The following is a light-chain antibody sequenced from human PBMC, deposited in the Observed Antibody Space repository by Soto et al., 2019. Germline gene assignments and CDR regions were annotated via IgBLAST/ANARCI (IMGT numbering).Light chain of an antibody. Sequence: QSALTQPASVSGSPGQSITISCTGTSSDVGSYHLVSWYQQHPGKAPKLMIYEGSKRPSGVSNRFSGSKSGNTASLTISGVQAEDEADYYCCSYAGSSTVVFGGGTKLTVL. J-gene: IGLJ2*01. CDR1: SSDVGSYHL. CDR3: CSYAGSSTVV. CDR2: EGS. V-gene: IGLV2-23*01.